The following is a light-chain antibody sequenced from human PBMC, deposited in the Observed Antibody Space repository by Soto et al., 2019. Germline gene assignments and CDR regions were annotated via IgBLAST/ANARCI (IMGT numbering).Light chain of an antibody. CDR3: QSYDSSLSAVV. CDR2: GNT. CDR1: SYNIGAGYD. V-gene: IGLV1-40*01. Sequence: QSVLTQPPSVSGAPGQRVTISCTGSSYNIGAGYDVHWYQHLPGTAPKLLIYGNTNRPSGVPDRFSGSQSGTSASLAITGRQAEDEADYYCQSYDSSLSAVVFGGGTKVTVL. J-gene: IGLJ2*01.